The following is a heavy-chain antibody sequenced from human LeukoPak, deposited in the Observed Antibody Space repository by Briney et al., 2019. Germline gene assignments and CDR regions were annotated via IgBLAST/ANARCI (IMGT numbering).Heavy chain of an antibody. CDR1: GFTFSSYG. D-gene: IGHD3-22*01. CDR2: IWYDGSNK. V-gene: IGHV3-33*01. J-gene: IGHJ6*02. Sequence: GGSLRLSCAASGFTFSSYGMHWVRQAPGKGLEWVAAIWYDGSNKYYADSVKGRFTISRDNSKNTLYLQMNSLRAEDTAVYYCARAPYYYEYYYCGMDVWGQGTTVTVSS. CDR3: ARAPYYYEYYYCGMDV.